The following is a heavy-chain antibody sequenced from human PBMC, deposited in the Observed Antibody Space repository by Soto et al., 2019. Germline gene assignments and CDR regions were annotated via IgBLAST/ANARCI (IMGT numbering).Heavy chain of an antibody. Sequence: SETLSLTCAVYGVSFSGYYWSWIRQPPGKGLEWIGEINHSGSTNYNPSLKSRVTISVDTSKNQFSLKLSSVTAADTAVYYCARVVGARYYYDSSGYPSKYFDYWGQGTLVTVSS. CDR1: GVSFSGYY. CDR2: INHSGST. CDR3: ARVVGARYYYDSSGYPSKYFDY. D-gene: IGHD3-22*01. V-gene: IGHV4-34*01. J-gene: IGHJ4*02.